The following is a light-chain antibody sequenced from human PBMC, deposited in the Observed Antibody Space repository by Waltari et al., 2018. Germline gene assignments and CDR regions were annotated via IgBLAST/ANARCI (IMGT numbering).Light chain of an antibody. CDR3: CSYAGDSTYV. Sequence: QSALTQPASVSGSPGQSITISCTGRSSDIGIYNLVSWYQHHPGKVPKLIIYEVSERPSGVSGRFSGSKSGNTASLTLSDLQPEDGADYYCCSYAGDSTYVFGTGTKVTVL. CDR1: SSDIGIYNL. J-gene: IGLJ1*01. V-gene: IGLV2-23*02. CDR2: EVS.